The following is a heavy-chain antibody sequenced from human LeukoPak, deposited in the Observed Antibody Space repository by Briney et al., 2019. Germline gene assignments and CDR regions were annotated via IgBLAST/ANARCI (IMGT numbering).Heavy chain of an antibody. J-gene: IGHJ4*02. Sequence: GGSLRLSCATSGFTFSTYTMNWVRQAPGKGLQWVSYISSSSGIIYYADSVKGRFTISRDNAKNSLYLQMNSLRAEDTAVYYCAREWRGAFDYWGQGTLVTVSS. V-gene: IGHV3-48*01. CDR2: ISSSSGII. D-gene: IGHD4/OR15-4a*01. CDR1: GFTFSTYT. CDR3: AREWRGAFDY.